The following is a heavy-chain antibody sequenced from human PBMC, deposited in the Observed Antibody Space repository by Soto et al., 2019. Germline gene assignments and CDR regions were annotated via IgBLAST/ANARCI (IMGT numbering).Heavy chain of an antibody. CDR2: INAGNGNT. J-gene: IGHJ5*02. CDR3: ARELVATAMAPWNNNWFDP. Sequence: GASVKVSCKASGYTFTSYAMHWGRQAPGQKLEWMGWINAGNGNTKYSQKFQGRVTITRDTSASTAYMELSSLRSEDTAVYYCARELVATAMAPWNNNWFDPWGQGTLVTVSS. V-gene: IGHV1-3*01. CDR1: GYTFTSYA. D-gene: IGHD5-18*01.